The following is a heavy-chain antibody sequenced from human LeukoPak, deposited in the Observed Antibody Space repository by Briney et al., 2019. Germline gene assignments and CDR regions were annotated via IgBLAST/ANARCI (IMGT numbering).Heavy chain of an antibody. CDR2: INNSGST. Sequence: PSETLSLTCAVYGGSFSGYYWSWIRQPPGKGLEWIGEINNSGSTNYNPSLKSRITISVDTSKKQFSLRLSSVTAADTAVYYCARYSSSPNWFDPWGQGTLVTVSS. CDR1: GGSFSGYY. D-gene: IGHD6-6*01. V-gene: IGHV4-34*01. CDR3: ARYSSSPNWFDP. J-gene: IGHJ5*02.